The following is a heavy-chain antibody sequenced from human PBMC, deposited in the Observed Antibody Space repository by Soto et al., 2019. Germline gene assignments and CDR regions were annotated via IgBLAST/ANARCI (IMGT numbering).Heavy chain of an antibody. V-gene: IGHV3-33*01. CDR2: IWYDGSNK. D-gene: IGHD3-16*01. CDR1: GSTFSNYG. Sequence: VQLVESGGGVVQPGRSLRLSCAASGSTFSNYGMHWVRQAPGKGPEWVAVIWYDGSNKYYGESVKGRFSISRDNSKNPLYLDITSLSTEDTAVYYCARDGGSHGPSYFDSWGQGSLVIVSS. J-gene: IGHJ4*02. CDR3: ARDGGSHGPSYFDS.